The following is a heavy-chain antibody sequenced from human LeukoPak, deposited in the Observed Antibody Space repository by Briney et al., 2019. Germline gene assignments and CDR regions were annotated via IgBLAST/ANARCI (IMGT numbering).Heavy chain of an antibody. CDR2: VDPEDGET. Sequence: ASVKVSCKVSGYTFTDYYMHWVQQAPGKGLEWMGLVDPEDGETIYAEKFQGRVTITADTSTDTAYMELSSLRSDDTAVYYCSTTIVGATTADYWGQGTLVTVSS. V-gene: IGHV1-69-2*01. D-gene: IGHD1-26*01. CDR1: GYTFTDYY. CDR3: STTIVGATTADY. J-gene: IGHJ4*02.